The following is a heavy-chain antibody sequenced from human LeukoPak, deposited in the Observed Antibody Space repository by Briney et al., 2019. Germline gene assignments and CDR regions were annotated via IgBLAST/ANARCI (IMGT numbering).Heavy chain of an antibody. J-gene: IGHJ4*02. CDR1: GFTFNNYA. CDR2: ISGSGGST. D-gene: IGHD2-15*01. V-gene: IGHV3-23*01. Sequence: GVLRLFRAASGFTFNNYAMSWVRPAPREGPEWVSAISGSGGSTYYADSVKGRFTISRDNSKNTLYLQMNSLRAEDTAVYYCAKDLFPQDSSRGKDYWGQGTLVTVSS. CDR3: AKDLFPQDSSRGKDY.